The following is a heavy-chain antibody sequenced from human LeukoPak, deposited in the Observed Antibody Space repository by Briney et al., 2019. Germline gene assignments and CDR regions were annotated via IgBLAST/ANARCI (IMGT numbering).Heavy chain of an antibody. CDR1: GFTFSSYG. CDR2: ISYDGSNK. J-gene: IGHJ4*02. CDR3: AKSETIAVASIDY. V-gene: IGHV3-30*18. D-gene: IGHD6-19*01. Sequence: PGGSLRLSCAASGFTFSSYGMHWVRQAPGKGLEWVAVISYDGSNKYYADSVKGRFTISRDNSKNTLYLQMNSLRAEDTAVYYYAKSETIAVASIDYWGQGTLVTVSS.